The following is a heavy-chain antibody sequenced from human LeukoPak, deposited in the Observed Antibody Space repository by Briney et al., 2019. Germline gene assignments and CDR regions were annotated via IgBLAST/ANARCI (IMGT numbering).Heavy chain of an antibody. D-gene: IGHD3-22*01. J-gene: IGHJ4*02. CDR3: ARSGWPYYFDY. CDR2: IHSDGSSK. CDR1: GFTFSSYW. Sequence: PGGSLRLSCAASGFTFSSYWMHWVRQAPGKGLVWVSRIHSDGSSKTYADSVRGRFTISRDDAKSTLYLQMNSLRAEDTAVYYCARSGWPYYFDYWGQGTLVTVSS. V-gene: IGHV3-74*03.